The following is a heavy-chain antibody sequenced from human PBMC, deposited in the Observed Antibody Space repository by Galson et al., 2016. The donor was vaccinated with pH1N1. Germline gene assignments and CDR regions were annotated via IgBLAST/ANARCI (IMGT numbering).Heavy chain of an antibody. CDR2: IRYNGRDM. V-gene: IGHV3-30*02. D-gene: IGHD2-2*01. CDR1: GINFNSYD. J-gene: IGHJ5*02. CDR3: AKVESSPVGP. Sequence: SLRLSCAASGINFNSYDIHWVRQAPGKGLEWVAFIRYNGRDMFYADSVKGRFRVSRDNSKNTLYLQMNSLRTEDTAIYYCAKVESSPVGPWGQGVLVTVSS.